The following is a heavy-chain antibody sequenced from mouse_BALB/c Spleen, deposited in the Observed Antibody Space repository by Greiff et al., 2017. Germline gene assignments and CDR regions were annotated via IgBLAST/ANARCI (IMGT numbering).Heavy chain of an antibody. V-gene: IGHV7-3*02. D-gene: IGHD4-1*01. CDR1: GFTFTDYY. CDR2: IRNKANGYTT. J-gene: IGHJ4*01. Sequence: EVNVVESGGGLVQPGGSLRLSCATSGFTFTDYYMSWVRQPPGKALEWLGFIRNKANGYTTEYSASVKGRFTISRDNSQSILYLQMNTLRAEDSATYYCARELGRGAMDYWGQGTSVTVSS. CDR3: ARELGRGAMDY.